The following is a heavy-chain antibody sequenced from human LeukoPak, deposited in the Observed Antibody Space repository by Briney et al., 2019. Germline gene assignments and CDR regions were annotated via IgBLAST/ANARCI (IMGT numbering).Heavy chain of an antibody. CDR3: ARGGEYYYDSSGYYDGYYFDY. V-gene: IGHV1-18*01. CDR1: GYTFTSYG. J-gene: IGHJ4*02. CDR2: ISAYNGNT. Sequence: ASVKVSCKASGYTFTSYGISWVRQAPGQGLEWMGWISAYNGNTNYAQKLQGRVTMTTDTSTSTAYMELRSLRSDDTAVYYRARGGEYYYDSSGYYDGYYFDYWGQGTLVTVSS. D-gene: IGHD3-22*01.